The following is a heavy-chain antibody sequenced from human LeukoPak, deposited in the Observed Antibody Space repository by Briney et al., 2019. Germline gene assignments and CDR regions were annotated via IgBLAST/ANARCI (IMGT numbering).Heavy chain of an antibody. J-gene: IGHJ4*02. V-gene: IGHV1-69*01. CDR3: ASQGYSYGFDY. CDR2: IIPIFGTA. CDR1: GGTFSSYA. Sequence: ASVKVSCKASGGTFSSYAISWVRQAPGQGLEWMGGIIPIFGTANYAQKFQGRVTITADESTSTAYMELSSLRSEDTAVYYCASQGYSYGFDYWGQGALVTVSS. D-gene: IGHD5-18*01.